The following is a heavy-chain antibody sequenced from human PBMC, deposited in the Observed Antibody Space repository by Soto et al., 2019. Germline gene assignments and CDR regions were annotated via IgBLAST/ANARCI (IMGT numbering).Heavy chain of an antibody. CDR3: ASPYMYSSGLYFYGMEV. D-gene: IGHD6-19*01. J-gene: IGHJ6*01. CDR1: GFTFSSYW. Sequence: EVQLVESGGGLVQPGGSLRLSCAASGFTFSSYWMHWVRQAPGKGLVWVSRINSDGSSTSYADSVKGRFTISRDTAKDGVYVQMDSLRAEDTAVYYCASPYMYSSGLYFYGMEVWGQGTTVTVSS. V-gene: IGHV3-74*01. CDR2: INSDGSST.